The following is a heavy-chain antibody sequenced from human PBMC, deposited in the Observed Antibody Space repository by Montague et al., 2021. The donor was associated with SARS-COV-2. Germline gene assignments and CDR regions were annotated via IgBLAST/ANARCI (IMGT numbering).Heavy chain of an antibody. J-gene: IGHJ1*01. CDR1: GGSLSSYY. D-gene: IGHD1-26*01. Sequence: SETLSLTCTVSGGSLSSYYWSWIRQPPGKGLEWIGYIYYSVSTNYNPSLKSRVTISVDTSKNQFSLNLSSVTAADTAVYYCARHVSGSLTHFHHWGQGSLVTVSS. CDR3: ARHVSGSLTHFHH. CDR2: IYYSVST. V-gene: IGHV4-59*08.